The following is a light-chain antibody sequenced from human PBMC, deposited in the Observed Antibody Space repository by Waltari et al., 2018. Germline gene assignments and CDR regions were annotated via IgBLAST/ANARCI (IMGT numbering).Light chain of an antibody. CDR3: SSYISSDTLEL. CDR1: SSDVGGYNY. CDR2: DVR. Sequence: HSALTQPASVSGSPGQSITIPCTGTSSDVGGYNYVSWSQQHPGKATKLMIYDVRNRPSGVSNRFSGSKSGNTASLTISGLQAEDEADYYCSSYISSDTLELFGGGTSXTVL. J-gene: IGLJ2*01. V-gene: IGLV2-14*03.